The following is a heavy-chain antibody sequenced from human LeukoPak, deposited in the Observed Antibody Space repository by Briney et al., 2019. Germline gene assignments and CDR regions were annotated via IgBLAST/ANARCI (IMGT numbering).Heavy chain of an antibody. V-gene: IGHV1-69*04. Sequence: SVKVSCKASGGTFSSYAISWVRQAPGQGLEWMGRIIPILGIANYAQKFQGRVTITADKSTSTAYMELSSLRSEDTAVYYCARLGGSSSSWYWFDPWGQGTLVTVSS. CDR3: ARLGGSSSSWYWFDP. CDR2: IIPILGIA. CDR1: GGTFSSYA. J-gene: IGHJ5*02. D-gene: IGHD6-13*01.